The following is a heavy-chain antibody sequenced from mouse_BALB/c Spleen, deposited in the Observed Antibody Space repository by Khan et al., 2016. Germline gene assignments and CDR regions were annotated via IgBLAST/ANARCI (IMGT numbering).Heavy chain of an antibody. V-gene: IGHV5-17*02. J-gene: IGHJ2*01. CDR2: ISSGSSTI. CDR1: GFTLSRFG. CDR3: ARGDY. Sequence: EVELVESGGGLVQPGGSRKLSCAASGFTLSRFGMHWVRQAPEKGLEWVEYISSGSSTIYYADTLTCRCPISRDHPKNALFLQMARLRSEDTAMYYCARGDYWGQGTTLTVSS.